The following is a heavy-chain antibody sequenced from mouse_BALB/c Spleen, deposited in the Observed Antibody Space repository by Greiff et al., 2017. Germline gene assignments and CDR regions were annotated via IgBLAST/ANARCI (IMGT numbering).Heavy chain of an antibody. D-gene: IGHD2-1*01. V-gene: IGHV1-61*01. J-gene: IGHJ4*01. CDR1: GYSFTSYW. Sequence: VQLQQPGAELVRPGASVKLSCKASGYSFTSYWMNWVKQRPGQGLEWIGMIHPSDSETRLNQKFKDKATLTVDKSSSTAHMELRSLASEDSAVYYCARNGNYSAMDYWGQGTSVTVSS. CDR2: IHPSDSET. CDR3: ARNGNYSAMDY.